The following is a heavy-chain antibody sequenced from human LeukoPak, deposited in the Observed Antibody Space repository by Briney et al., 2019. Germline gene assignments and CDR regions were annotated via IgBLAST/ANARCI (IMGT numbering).Heavy chain of an antibody. CDR1: GGSISSSSYN. D-gene: IGHD4-11*01. Sequence: PSETLSLTCTVSGGSISSSSYNWGWIRQPPGKGLEWIGSIYYSGSTYYNPSLKSRVTISVDTSKNQFSLKLSSVTAADTAVYYCARAQVDYNNGPGSQGYYSYGMDVWGQGTTVTVSS. CDR2: IYYSGST. CDR3: ARAQVDYNNGPGSQGYYSYGMDV. V-gene: IGHV4-39*07. J-gene: IGHJ6*02.